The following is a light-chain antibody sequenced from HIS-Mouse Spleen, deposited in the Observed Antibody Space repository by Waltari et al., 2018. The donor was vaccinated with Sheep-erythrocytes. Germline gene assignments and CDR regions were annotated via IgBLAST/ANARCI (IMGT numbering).Light chain of an antibody. Sequence: QSALTQPASVSGSPGQSITISCTGTSSDVGGYNYASWYQQHPGKAPNLMIYDVSNRPSGVSNRFSGSKSGNTASLTISGLQAEDEADYYCSSYTSSSTLEVFGGGTKLTVL. CDR2: DVS. CDR1: SSDVGGYNY. CDR3: SSYTSSSTLEV. J-gene: IGLJ3*02. V-gene: IGLV2-14*03.